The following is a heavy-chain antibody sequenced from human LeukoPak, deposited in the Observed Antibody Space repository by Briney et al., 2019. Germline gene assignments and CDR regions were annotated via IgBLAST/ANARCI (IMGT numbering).Heavy chain of an antibody. V-gene: IGHV3-48*04. CDR2: ISATGGTI. Sequence: PGGSLRLSCAASGFTFSSNGMNWVRQAPGKGLEWVSYISATGGTIYYADSVKGRFTISRDNAKNSLYLQMNSLRAEDTTVYYCARAGGTGTVDIWGQGTMVTVSS. J-gene: IGHJ3*02. CDR3: ARAGGTGTVDI. CDR1: GFTFSSNG. D-gene: IGHD2-8*02.